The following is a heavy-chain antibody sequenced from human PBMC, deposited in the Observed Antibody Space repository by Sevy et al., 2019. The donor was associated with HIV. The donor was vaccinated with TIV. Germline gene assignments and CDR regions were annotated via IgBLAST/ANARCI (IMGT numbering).Heavy chain of an antibody. V-gene: IGHV3-30*18. CDR3: PQDLHPPGPVRGTNFDY. Sequence: GGSLRLSCAASALTFTRYAFHWVRQAPGKGPEWLGVISYEGSNIYYGPSVKGRFTISRDNSKNTLYLQMNDMRTEYMDVYYCPQDLHPPGPVRGTNFDYWGRGTLVTVSS. CDR2: ISYEGSNI. D-gene: IGHD1-1*01. J-gene: IGHJ4*02. CDR1: ALTFTRYA.